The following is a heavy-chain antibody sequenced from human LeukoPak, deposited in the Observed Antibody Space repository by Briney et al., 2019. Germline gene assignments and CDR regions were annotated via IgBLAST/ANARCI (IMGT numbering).Heavy chain of an antibody. CDR1: GFTVSSSY. CDR3: ARDLEAANTYYFDY. D-gene: IGHD6-13*01. Sequence: GGSLRLSCAASGFTVSSSYMSWVRQAPGKGLEWVSIISSAGTAYYADSVKGRFTISRGNSKNTVYLQVNSLRDEDTAVYYCARDLEAANTYYFDYWGQGTMVTVSS. J-gene: IGHJ4*02. V-gene: IGHV3-66*01. CDR2: ISSAGTA.